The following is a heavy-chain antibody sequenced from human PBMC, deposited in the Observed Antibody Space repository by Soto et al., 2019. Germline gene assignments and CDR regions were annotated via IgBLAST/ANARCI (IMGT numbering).Heavy chain of an antibody. V-gene: IGHV4-31*03. Sequence: QVQLQESGPGLVKPSQTLSLTCTVSGGSISSGDYFWSWIRQHPGKGLEWIGYIYYTGSTQYNPSLKSRLTISIDTSKKQFSLRLNSVTAADTAVYYCARVAIIGDSPYMDVWGQGTTVTVSS. J-gene: IGHJ6*02. CDR3: ARVAIIGDSPYMDV. CDR2: IYYTGST. CDR1: GGSISSGDYF. D-gene: IGHD4-17*01.